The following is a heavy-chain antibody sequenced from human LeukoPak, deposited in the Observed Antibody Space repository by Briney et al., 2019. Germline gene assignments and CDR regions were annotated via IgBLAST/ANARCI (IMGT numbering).Heavy chain of an antibody. J-gene: IGHJ4*02. V-gene: IGHV4-39*01. CDR2: VYYFGNA. Sequence: SETLSLTCSVSGGSIPTTRYYWGWIRQSPGMGLEWIGSVYYFGNAYYRPSLMSRATISIDTSKKRISLNLTSVTARDTGIYYCAIHKEGSYFESLGQGTLVTVSA. D-gene: IGHD3-10*01. CDR1: GGSIPTTRYY. CDR3: AIHKEGSYFES.